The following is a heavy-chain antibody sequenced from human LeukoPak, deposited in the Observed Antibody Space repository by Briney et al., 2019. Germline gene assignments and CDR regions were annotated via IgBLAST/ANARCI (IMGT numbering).Heavy chain of an antibody. CDR2: ISAYNGNT. CDR1: GGTFTSYG. Sequence: ASVKVSCKASGGTFTSYGISWVRQAPGQGLEWMGWISAYNGNTNYAQKLQGRVTMTTDTSTSTAYMELRSLRSDDTAVYYCARVVRYSSGPLTDLCPYSFDYWGQGTLVTVSS. D-gene: IGHD6-19*01. V-gene: IGHV1-18*01. J-gene: IGHJ4*02. CDR3: ARVVRYSSGPLTDLCPYSFDY.